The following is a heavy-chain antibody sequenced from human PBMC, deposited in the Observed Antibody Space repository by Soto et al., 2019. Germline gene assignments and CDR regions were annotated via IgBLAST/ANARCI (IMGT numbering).Heavy chain of an antibody. CDR2: IIPISGTA. CDR3: ARGVGRTVRGVNLYYYYAMAV. V-gene: IGHV1-69*06. J-gene: IGHJ6*02. Sequence: QVQLVQSGAEVKTPGSSVKVSCKASGGSFTTYSISWVRQPPGQGLEWMGGIIPISGTARYAQKFQGRVTITADKYTTTAYMDLSSLRFEGTAVYYCARGVGRTVRGVNLYYYYAMAVGGQGTPVTVPS. D-gene: IGHD3-10*01. CDR1: GGSFTTYS.